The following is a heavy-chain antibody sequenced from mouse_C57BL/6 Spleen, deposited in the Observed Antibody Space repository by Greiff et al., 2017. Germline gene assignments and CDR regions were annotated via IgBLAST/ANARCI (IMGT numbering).Heavy chain of an antibody. V-gene: IGHV1-55*01. CDR3: ARGSTMVTSYYYAMDS. D-gene: IGHD2-2*01. CDR1: GYTFTSYW. J-gene: IGHJ4*01. CDR2: IYPGSGST. Sequence: VQLQQPGAELVKPGASVKMSCKASGYTFTSYWITWVKQRPGQGLEWIGDIYPGSGSTNYNEKFKSKATLTVDTSSSTAYMPLSSLTSEDSAVYYCARGSTMVTSYYYAMDSGQGTSVTVSS.